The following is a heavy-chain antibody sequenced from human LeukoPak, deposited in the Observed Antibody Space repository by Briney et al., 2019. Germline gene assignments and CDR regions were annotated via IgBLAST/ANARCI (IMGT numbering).Heavy chain of an antibody. J-gene: IGHJ3*02. CDR2: MNPNSGNT. D-gene: IGHD3-3*01. V-gene: IGHV1-8*01. Sequence: ASVKVSCKASGYTFTSYDINWVRQATGQGLEWMGWMNPNSGNTGYAQKFQGRVTMTRNTSISTAYMELSSLRSEDTAVYYCARAVVQSRGYDFWSGYYAGAFDIWGQGTMVTVSS. CDR1: GYTFTSYD. CDR3: ARAVVQSRGYDFWSGYYAGAFDI.